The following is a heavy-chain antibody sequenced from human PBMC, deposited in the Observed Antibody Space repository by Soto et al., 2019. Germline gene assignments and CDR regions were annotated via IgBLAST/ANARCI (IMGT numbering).Heavy chain of an antibody. CDR1: GFTFSSYG. CDR3: AKGVLRFLEWFHPVDYYYGMDV. CDR2: ISYDGSNK. Sequence: PGGSLRLSCAASGFTFSSYGMHWVRQAPGKGLEWVAVISYDGSNKYYADSVKGRFTISRDNSKNTLYLQMNSLRAEDTAVYYCAKGVLRFLEWFHPVDYYYGMDVWGQGTTVTVSS. D-gene: IGHD3-3*01. V-gene: IGHV3-30*18. J-gene: IGHJ6*02.